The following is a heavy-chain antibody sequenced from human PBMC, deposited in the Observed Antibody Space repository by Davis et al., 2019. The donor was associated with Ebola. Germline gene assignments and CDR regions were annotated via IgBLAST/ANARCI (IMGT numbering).Heavy chain of an antibody. CDR3: ARGWLRVGFDS. Sequence: PSETLSLTCAISGDSVSGNSGAWNWIRQSPSRGLEWLGRTYYNSKWINDYPASVRGRITINPDTSKNQVSLQLNSVSPEDTAVYYCARGWLRVGFDSWGQGTLVTVSS. D-gene: IGHD5-12*01. J-gene: IGHJ4*02. CDR2: TYYNSKWIN. CDR1: GDSVSGNSGA. V-gene: IGHV6-1*01.